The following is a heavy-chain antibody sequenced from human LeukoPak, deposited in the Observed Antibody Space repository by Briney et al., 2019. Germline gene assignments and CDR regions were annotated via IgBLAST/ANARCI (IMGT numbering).Heavy chain of an antibody. V-gene: IGHV3-9*01. CDR3: AKDSSPAWGDYGIDV. CDR2: ISWNSGSI. J-gene: IGHJ6*02. CDR1: GFTFDDYA. D-gene: IGHD3-16*01. Sequence: GRSLRLSCAASGFTFDDYAMHWVWQAPGKGLEWVSGISWNSGSIGYADSVKGRFTISRDNAKNSLYLQMNSLRAEDTALYYCAKDSSPAWGDYGIDVWGQGTTVTVSS.